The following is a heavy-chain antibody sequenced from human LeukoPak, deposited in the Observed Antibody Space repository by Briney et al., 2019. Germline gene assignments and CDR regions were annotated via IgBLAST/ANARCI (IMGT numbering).Heavy chain of an antibody. CDR3: VRGTPTPGMDY. V-gene: IGHV7-4-1*02. CDR2: IDTTTGNP. CDR1: GYPFISHF. Sequence: ASVRVSCKASGYPFISHFLNWVRQAPGQGLEWMGNIDTTTGNPRYAQDFTGRFVFSLDTSVSTAYLQITSLKADDTAAYYCVRGTPTPGMDYWGQGTQVTVSS. J-gene: IGHJ4*02. D-gene: IGHD3-10*01.